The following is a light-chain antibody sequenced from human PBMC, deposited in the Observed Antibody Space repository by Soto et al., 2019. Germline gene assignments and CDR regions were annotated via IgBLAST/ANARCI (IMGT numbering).Light chain of an antibody. CDR1: QSVSSSY. CDR3: QQISSYPLT. J-gene: IGKJ4*01. Sequence: EIVLSQSPGTLSLSPGERATLSCRASQSVSSSYLAWYQQKPGQAPRLLIYGASSRATGIPDRFSGSGSGTDFTLTISRLEPEDFAVYYCQQISSYPLTFGGGTKVDIK. V-gene: IGKV3-20*01. CDR2: GAS.